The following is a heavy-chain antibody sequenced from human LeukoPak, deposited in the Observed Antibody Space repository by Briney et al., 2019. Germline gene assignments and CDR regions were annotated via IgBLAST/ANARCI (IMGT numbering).Heavy chain of an antibody. CDR1: GFTFSSYW. Sequence: PGGSLRLSCAASGFTFSSYWMHWVRQAPGQGLVWVSRINSDGSSTYYADSVKGRFTISRDNAKNTLYLQMNSLRAEDTAVYYCARGYSSGLYYFDYWGQGTLVTVSS. V-gene: IGHV3-74*01. CDR2: INSDGSST. D-gene: IGHD6-25*01. J-gene: IGHJ4*02. CDR3: ARGYSSGLYYFDY.